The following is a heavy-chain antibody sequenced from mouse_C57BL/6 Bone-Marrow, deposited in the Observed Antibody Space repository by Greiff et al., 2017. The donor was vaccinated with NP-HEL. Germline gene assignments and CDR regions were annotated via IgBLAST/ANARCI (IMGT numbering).Heavy chain of an antibody. V-gene: IGHV1-50*01. CDR2: IDPSDSYT. CDR3: AAGEVAY. Sequence: QVQLQQPGAELVKPGASVKLSCKASGYTFTSYWMQWVKQRPGQGLEWIGEIDPSDSYTNYNQKFKGKATLTVDTSSSTAYMQLSSLTSEDSAVYYCAAGEVAYWGQGTLVTVSA. CDR1: GYTFTSYW. J-gene: IGHJ3*01.